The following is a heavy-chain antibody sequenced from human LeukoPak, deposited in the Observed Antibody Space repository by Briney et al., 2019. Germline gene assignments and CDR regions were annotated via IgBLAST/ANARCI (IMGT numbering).Heavy chain of an antibody. CDR1: GYSFTNYW. CDR3: ARHSRGRTSAADY. D-gene: IGHD2-2*01. V-gene: IGHV5-51*01. J-gene: IGHJ4*02. Sequence: GESLKISCKGSGYSFTNYWIAWVRQMPGKGLEWMGIIYPGDSDTRYGPSFRGQVTISTDTSISTAFLQWSSLKASDTAMYYCARHSRGRTSAADYWGQGTLVTVSS. CDR2: IYPGDSDT.